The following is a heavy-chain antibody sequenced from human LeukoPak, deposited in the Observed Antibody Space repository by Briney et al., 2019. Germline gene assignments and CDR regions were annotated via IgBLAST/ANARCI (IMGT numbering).Heavy chain of an antibody. V-gene: IGHV1-8*03. Sequence: ASVKVSCKASGYTFTSYYMHWVRQAPGQGLEWMGWMNPNSGNTGYAQKFQGRVTITRNTSISTAYMELSSLRSEDTAVYYCARGFPHYYDILTGYRYYYYMDVWGKGTTVTVSS. CDR2: MNPNSGNT. D-gene: IGHD3-9*01. CDR3: ARGFPHYYDILTGYRYYYYMDV. CDR1: GYTFTSYY. J-gene: IGHJ6*03.